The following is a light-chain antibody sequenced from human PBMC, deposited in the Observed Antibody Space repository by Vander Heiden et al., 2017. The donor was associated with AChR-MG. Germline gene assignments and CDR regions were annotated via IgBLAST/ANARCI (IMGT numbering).Light chain of an antibody. CDR3: QTGDSSPVV. CDR2: QNS. V-gene: IGLV3-1*01. CDR1: KLGHKY. Sequence: SSDLTHSPSVSVSPGQTASITCAGDKLGHKYAGWHQKKPGQSPGVVIYQNSKRPSGMPERFSGSNSGSTATLTISGTQAMDEADYYCQTGDSSPVVFGGGTKVTVL. J-gene: IGLJ2*01.